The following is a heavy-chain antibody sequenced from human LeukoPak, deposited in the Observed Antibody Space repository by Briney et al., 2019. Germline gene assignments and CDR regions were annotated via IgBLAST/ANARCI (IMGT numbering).Heavy chain of an antibody. J-gene: IGHJ3*02. V-gene: IGHV4-4*02. CDR2: IYHSGRT. CDR3: ARDHLKDYGGNFRAFDI. D-gene: IGHD4-23*01. CDR1: GGSISSNNW. Sequence: SETLSLTCAVSGGSISSNNWWNWVRQPPGKGLGWIGEIYHSGRTNYNPPLKSRVTISVDKSRNQFSLKLSSVTAADTAVYYCARDHLKDYGGNFRAFDIWGQGTMVTVSS.